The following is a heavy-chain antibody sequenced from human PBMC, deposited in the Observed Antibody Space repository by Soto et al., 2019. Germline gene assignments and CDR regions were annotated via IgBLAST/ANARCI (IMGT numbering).Heavy chain of an antibody. CDR1: GGSISSYY. V-gene: IGHV4-4*07. J-gene: IGHJ3*02. Sequence: PSETLSLTCTVSGGSISSYYWSWIRQPAGKGLEWIGRIYTSGSTNYNPSLKSRVTMSVDTSKNQFSLKLSSVTAADTAGYYCASWYNLNGGHAFDIWGQGTMVTVSS. D-gene: IGHD1-20*01. CDR2: IYTSGST. CDR3: ASWYNLNGGHAFDI.